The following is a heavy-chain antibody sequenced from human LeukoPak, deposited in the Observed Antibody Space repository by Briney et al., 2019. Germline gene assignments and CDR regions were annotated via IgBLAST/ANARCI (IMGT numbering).Heavy chain of an antibody. J-gene: IGHJ6*02. V-gene: IGHV1-8*01. CDR3: ARVGDSSGYYSYYYYYGMDV. CDR1: GYTFTNYD. CDR2: MNPNSGNT. Sequence: GASVKVSCKASGYTFTNYDINWVRQATGQGLEWMGWMNPNSGNTGYAQKFQGRVTMTRNTSISTAYMELSSLRSEDTAVYYCARVGDSSGYYSYYYYYGMDVWGQGTTVTVSS. D-gene: IGHD3-22*01.